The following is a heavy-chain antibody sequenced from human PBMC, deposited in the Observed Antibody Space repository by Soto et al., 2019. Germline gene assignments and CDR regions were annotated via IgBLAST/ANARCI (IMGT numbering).Heavy chain of an antibody. CDR2: IDWDDDK. Sequence: SGPTLVNPTQTLTLTCTFSGFSLSTRGMCVRWIRQPPGKALECLALIDWDDDKYYSTSLKTRPTVSKDTSKNQVVLTMTNMDPVDTATYYCARAYYYDSSGPATVMDVWGQGTTVTVSS. V-gene: IGHV2-70*01. J-gene: IGHJ6*02. CDR1: GFSLSTRGMC. CDR3: ARAYYYDSSGPATVMDV. D-gene: IGHD3-22*01.